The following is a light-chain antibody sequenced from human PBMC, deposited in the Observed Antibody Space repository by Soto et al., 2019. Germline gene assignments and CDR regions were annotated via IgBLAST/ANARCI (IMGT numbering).Light chain of an antibody. CDR1: QSVSSY. CDR3: QQRSNWLT. CDR2: DAS. Sequence: EIVLTQSPATLSLSPGERATLSCRASQSVSSYLAWYQQQPGQAPRLLIYDASNRATGIPDRFSGSGSGTDFTLTISRLEPEDCAVYYCQQRSNWLTFGGGPKVEIK. V-gene: IGKV3-11*01. J-gene: IGKJ4*01.